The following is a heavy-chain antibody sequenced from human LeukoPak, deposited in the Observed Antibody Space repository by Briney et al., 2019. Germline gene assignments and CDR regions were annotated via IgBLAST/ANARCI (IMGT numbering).Heavy chain of an antibody. CDR1: GGTFSSYA. V-gene: IGHV1-69*05. D-gene: IGHD3-10*01. CDR2: IIPIFGTA. J-gene: IGHJ4*02. CDR3: ARGMVRGVPGPYFDY. Sequence: SVKVSCKASGGTFSSYAISWVRQAPGQGLEWMGGIIPIFGTANYAQKFQGRVTITTDESTSTAYMELSSLRSEDTAVYYCARGMVRGVPGPYFDYWGQGTLVTVSS.